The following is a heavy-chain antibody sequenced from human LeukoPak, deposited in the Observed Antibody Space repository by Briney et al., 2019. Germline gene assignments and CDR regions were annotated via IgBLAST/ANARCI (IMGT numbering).Heavy chain of an antibody. D-gene: IGHD1-26*01. CDR1: GGSISSYY. Sequence: SETLSLTCTVSGGSISSYYWSWIRQPPGKGLEWIGYIYYSGSTNYNPSLKSRVTISVDTSKNQFSLKLSSVTAADTAVYYCARIVGARNYYYYYMDVWGQGTLVTVSS. J-gene: IGHJ6*03. CDR2: IYYSGST. V-gene: IGHV4-59*01. CDR3: ARIVGARNYYYYYMDV.